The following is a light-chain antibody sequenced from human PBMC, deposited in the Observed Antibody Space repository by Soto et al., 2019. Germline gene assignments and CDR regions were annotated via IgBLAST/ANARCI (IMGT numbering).Light chain of an antibody. CDR3: MQALQTPLT. CDR2: LVS. V-gene: IGKV2-28*01. Sequence: EIVLTQPPLSLPVTPGEPASISCRSSQSLLHSSGYNYVDWYLQKPGQSPQLLIYLVSNRASGVPERFSGSGSSTDFTLKISRVEAEDVGHYYCMQALQTPLTFGQGTRLEIK. CDR1: QSLLHSSGYNY. J-gene: IGKJ5*01.